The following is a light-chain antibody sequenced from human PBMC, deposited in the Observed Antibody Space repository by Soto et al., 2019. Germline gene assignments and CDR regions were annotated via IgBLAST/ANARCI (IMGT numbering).Light chain of an antibody. V-gene: IGKV3-15*01. CDR3: QQYNNWPYT. Sequence: EIVMTQSPATLSVSPGGSATLSCRASQHVSSNFAWYRQKPGQAPTLLIYRASTRATGIPARFSGSGSGTEFTPTISSLQTEDFAVHYCQQYNNWPYTFGQGTKLEIK. CDR2: RAS. J-gene: IGKJ2*01. CDR1: QHVSSN.